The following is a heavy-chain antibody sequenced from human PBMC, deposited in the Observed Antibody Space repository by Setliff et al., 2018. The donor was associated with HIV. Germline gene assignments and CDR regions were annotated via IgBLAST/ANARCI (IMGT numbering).Heavy chain of an antibody. D-gene: IGHD6-19*01. J-gene: IGHJ3*01. V-gene: IGHV4-34*01. CDR1: GESFSGYH. Sequence: SETLSLTCAVYGESFSGYHWSWIRQPPGKGLEWIGEINHSGSTSYNPSLKSRVTISLDTSKSHFSLRLNSVTAADTAVYYCRSSAWYGGDAFDLWSQGTMVTVSS. CDR3: RSSAWYGGDAFDL. CDR2: INHSGST.